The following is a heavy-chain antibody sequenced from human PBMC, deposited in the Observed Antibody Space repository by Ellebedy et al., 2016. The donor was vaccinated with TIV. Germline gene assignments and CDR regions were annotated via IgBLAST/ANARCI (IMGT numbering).Heavy chain of an antibody. D-gene: IGHD3-10*01. J-gene: IGHJ3*02. CDR3: AKIYGSGSPASAFDI. V-gene: IGHV3-30*18. CDR1: GFTFRSYG. CDR2: ISFYGSYQ. Sequence: GGSLRLXXAASGFTFRSYGMHWVRQAPGKGLEWVAIISFYGSYQYYGDSLKGRFTISRDNSKNTVYLQMNSLRVEDTAVYYCAKIYGSGSPASAFDIWGQGTMVTVSS.